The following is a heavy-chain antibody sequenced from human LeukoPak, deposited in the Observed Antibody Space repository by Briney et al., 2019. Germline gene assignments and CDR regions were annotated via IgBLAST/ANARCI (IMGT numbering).Heavy chain of an antibody. CDR2: ISSSSTSI. J-gene: IGHJ4*02. D-gene: IGHD4-23*01. CDR1: GFTFSIYS. V-gene: IGHV3-48*02. CDR3: ASSDDYGGNRFDY. Sequence: GSLRPSCAASGFTFSIYSMNWVRQPPGKGLEWVSYISSSSTSIYYADSVKRRFTISRDNAKNSLYLQMNSLRDDDTAVYYCASSDDYGGNRFDYWGQGTLVTVSS.